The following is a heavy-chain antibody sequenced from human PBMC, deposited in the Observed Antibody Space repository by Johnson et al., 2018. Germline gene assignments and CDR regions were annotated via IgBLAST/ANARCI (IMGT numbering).Heavy chain of an antibody. CDR1: GFTFDDYA. Sequence: VQLVESGGGLVQPGRSLRLSCAASGFTFDDYAMHWVRQAPGKGLEWVSGISWNSGSIGYADSVKGRFTISRDNAKNSLYLQMNSLRGEDTALYYCAKAHSSGWYTYFQYWGQGTLVTVSS. CDR2: ISWNSGSI. V-gene: IGHV3-9*01. D-gene: IGHD6-19*01. CDR3: AKAHSSGWYTYFQY. J-gene: IGHJ1*01.